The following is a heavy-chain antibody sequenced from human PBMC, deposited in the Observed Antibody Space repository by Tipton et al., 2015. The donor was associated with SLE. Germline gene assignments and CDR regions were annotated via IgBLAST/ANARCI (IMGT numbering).Heavy chain of an antibody. CDR1: GVSISSSSYY. Sequence: TLSLTCTVSGVSISSSSYYWTWIRQTPGKGLEWIGRINSSGNTNYNASLKSRVTMSVDTSKNQFSMNLSSVNAADTAVYYCAREAAAGTGRYLDYWGQGSLVTVSS. J-gene: IGHJ4*02. V-gene: IGHV4-39*07. CDR3: AREAAAGTGRYLDY. CDR2: INSSGNT. D-gene: IGHD6-13*01.